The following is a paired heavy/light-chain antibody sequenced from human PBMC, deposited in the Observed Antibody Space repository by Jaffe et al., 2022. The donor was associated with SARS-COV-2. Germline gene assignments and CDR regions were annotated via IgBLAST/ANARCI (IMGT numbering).Light chain of an antibody. CDR3: CSRDSTGSFVV. Sequence: SSELTQDPAVSVALGQTVRMTCQGGGLRSSYASWYQQKPGQAPVLVAYGKNDRPSGIPERFSGAYAGFTASLTVTGVQAEDEADYYCCSRDSTGSFVVFGGGTKLTVL. J-gene: IGLJ2*01. CDR1: GLRSSY. V-gene: IGLV3-19*01. CDR2: GKN.
Heavy chain of an antibody. CDR2: VHQSGST. J-gene: IGHJ5*02. CDR1: GDSISGFY. Sequence: QVQLQQWGAGLLKPSETLSLTCGVYGDSISGFYWTWIRQPPGKGLEWIGEVHQSGSTKYNPSLKSRVRTSLDTSKNQLYLEVTSVTAADTAVYYCARGQSVTAAGRRWFDTWGQGTLVTVSS. V-gene: IGHV4-34*01. CDR3: ARGQSVTAAGRRWFDT. D-gene: IGHD2-15*01.